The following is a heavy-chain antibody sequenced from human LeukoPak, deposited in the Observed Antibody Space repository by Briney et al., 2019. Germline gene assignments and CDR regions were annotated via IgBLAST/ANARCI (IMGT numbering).Heavy chain of an antibody. Sequence: PSETLSLTCAVYGGSFSGYYWGWIRQPPGKGLEWIGYIYYSGSTYYNPSLKSRVTISVDTSRNQFSLKLRSVTAADTAVYYCARDNYYDSTGYTDYWGQGTLVTVSS. CDR1: GGSFSGYY. CDR2: IYYSGST. V-gene: IGHV4-34*01. J-gene: IGHJ4*02. D-gene: IGHD3-22*01. CDR3: ARDNYYDSTGYTDY.